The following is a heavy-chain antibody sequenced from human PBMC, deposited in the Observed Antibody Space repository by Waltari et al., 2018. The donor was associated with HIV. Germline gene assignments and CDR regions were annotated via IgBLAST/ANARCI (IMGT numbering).Heavy chain of an antibody. CDR1: GGSINNGNYY. J-gene: IGHJ4*02. CDR3: ARRQRSGSYSRGFDS. D-gene: IGHD1-26*01. V-gene: IGHV4-61*02. CDR2: IYFSGDT. Sequence: QVQLQESGPGLVKPSQTLSLTCVVSGGSINNGNYYWNWIRQPAGKRPEWIGHIYFSGDTNYNPSLKSRLTRSVDTSKNQFSLKLSSVTAADTAVYYCARRQRSGSYSRGFDSWGQGALVTVSS.